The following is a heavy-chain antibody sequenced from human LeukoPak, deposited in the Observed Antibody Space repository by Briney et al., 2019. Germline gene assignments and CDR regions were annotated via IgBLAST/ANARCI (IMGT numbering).Heavy chain of an antibody. Sequence: ASVKVSCKASGYTFTSYGISWVRQAPGQGLEWMGWISAYNGNTNYAQKFQGRVTMTTDTSTSTAYMELRSLRYDGTAVYSCARDRVTGTTRLFDPWGEGTLVPVSS. V-gene: IGHV1-18*01. D-gene: IGHD1-7*01. CDR1: GYTFTSYG. CDR3: ARDRVTGTTRLFDP. J-gene: IGHJ5*02. CDR2: ISAYNGNT.